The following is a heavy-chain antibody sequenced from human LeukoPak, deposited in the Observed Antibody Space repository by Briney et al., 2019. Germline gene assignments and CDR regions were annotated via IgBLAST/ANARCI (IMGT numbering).Heavy chain of an antibody. CDR3: ARRRVVVVVPDAFDI. V-gene: IGHV4-39*01. CDR2: IYYSGST. CDR1: GGSFSGYY. J-gene: IGHJ3*02. Sequence: SETLSLTCAVYGGSFSGYYWGWIRQPPGKGLEWIGSIYYSGSTYYNPSLKSRVAISVDTSKNQFSLKLSSVTAADTAVYYCARRRVVVVVPDAFDIWGQGTMVTVSS. D-gene: IGHD2-15*01.